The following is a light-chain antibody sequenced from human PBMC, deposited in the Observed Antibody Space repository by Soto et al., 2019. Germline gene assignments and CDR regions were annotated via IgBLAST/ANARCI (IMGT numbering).Light chain of an antibody. CDR2: GNS. J-gene: IGLJ3*02. V-gene: IGLV1-40*01. CDR1: SSNIGAGYD. CDR3: QSYDSTLSISWV. Sequence: QSVLTQPPSVSGAPGQRVTISCTGSSSNIGAGYDVHWYQQFPGTAPKLLIYGNSNRPSGVPDRFSGSKSGTSGSLAITGLQAEDEADYYCQSYDSTLSISWVFGGGTKLTVL.